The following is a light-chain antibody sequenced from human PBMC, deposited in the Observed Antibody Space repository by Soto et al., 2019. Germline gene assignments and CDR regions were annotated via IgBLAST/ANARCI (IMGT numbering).Light chain of an antibody. CDR3: QRYGSSPWT. V-gene: IGKV3-20*01. CDR2: GAS. Sequence: IVLTQSPATLSLSPWERATLSCRASQSVSRYLAWYQQKPGQAPRLLIYGASTRAPGIPARFSGSGSETEFTLTISSLQPEDFAVYFCQRYGSSPWTFGQGTKVDIK. J-gene: IGKJ1*01. CDR1: QSVSRY.